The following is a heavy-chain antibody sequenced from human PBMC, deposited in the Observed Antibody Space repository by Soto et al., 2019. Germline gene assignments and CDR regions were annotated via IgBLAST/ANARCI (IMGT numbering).Heavy chain of an antibody. CDR2: IIPILGIA. CDR1: GGTFSSYT. Sequence: SVKVSCKASGGTFSSYTISWVRQAPGQGLEWMGRIIPILGIANYAQKFQGRVTITADKSTSTAYMELSSLRSEDTAVYYCARDLQQWAPGVIMDVWGQGTTVTVSS. V-gene: IGHV1-69*04. CDR3: ARDLQQWAPGVIMDV. J-gene: IGHJ6*02. D-gene: IGHD6-19*01.